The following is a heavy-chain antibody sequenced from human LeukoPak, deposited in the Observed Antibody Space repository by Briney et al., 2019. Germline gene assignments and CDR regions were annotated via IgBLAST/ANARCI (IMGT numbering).Heavy chain of an antibody. J-gene: IGHJ4*02. CDR3: ARKREGGVTDY. V-gene: IGHV3-20*04. D-gene: IGHD4-23*01. Sequence: GGSLRLSCVASGFTFDDHDMSWVRQAPRKGLEWVSNINWNGGSTGYADSVKGRFTISRDNAKNSLYLQMNSLRAEDTAFYYCARKREGGVTDYWGQGTLVTVSS. CDR2: INWNGGST. CDR1: GFTFDDHD.